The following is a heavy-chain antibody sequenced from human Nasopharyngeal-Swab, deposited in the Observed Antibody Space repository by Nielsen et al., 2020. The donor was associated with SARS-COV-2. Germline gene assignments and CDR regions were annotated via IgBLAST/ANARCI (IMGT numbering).Heavy chain of an antibody. J-gene: IGHJ5*02. CDR2: ISSSGSTI. CDR3: VRGWGIAARSGWFDP. D-gene: IGHD6-6*01. CDR1: GFTFSSYE. V-gene: IGHV3-48*03. Sequence: GASLKISCAASGFTFSSYEMNWVRQAPGKGLEWVSYISSSGSTIYYADSVKGRFTISRDNAKNSLYLQMNSLRAEDTAVYYCVRGWGIAARSGWFDPWGQGTLVTVSS.